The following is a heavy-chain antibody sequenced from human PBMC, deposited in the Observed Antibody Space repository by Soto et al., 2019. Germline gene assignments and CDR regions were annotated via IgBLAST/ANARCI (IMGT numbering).Heavy chain of an antibody. V-gene: IGHV3-23*01. D-gene: IGHD3-3*01. CDR2: LTADSDDT. J-gene: IGHJ4*02. Sequence: EVQLLGSGGTLVQPGGSLRLSCVASGFTFSTHTMNWVRQAPGKGLEWVSRLTADSDDTSYADSIKGRFTISRDNSKNTLYLQMNSRRAEATAIYYGAQGVDRASLDFWGQGGLVTVSS. CDR1: GFTFSTHT. CDR3: AQGVDRASLDF.